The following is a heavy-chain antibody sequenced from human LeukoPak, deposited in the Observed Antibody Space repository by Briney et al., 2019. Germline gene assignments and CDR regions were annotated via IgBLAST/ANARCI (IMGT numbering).Heavy chain of an antibody. D-gene: IGHD3-22*01. J-gene: IGHJ4*02. CDR1: GDSISTPTSY. CDR3: ARPRYYYDSSGYSY. V-gene: IGHV4-39*07. Sequence: SETLSLTCTVSGDSISTPTSYWGWIRQPPGKGLEWIGEINHSGSTNYNPSLKSRVTISVDTSKNQFSLKLSSVTAADTAVYYCARPRYYYDSSGYSYWGQGTLVTVSS. CDR2: INHSGST.